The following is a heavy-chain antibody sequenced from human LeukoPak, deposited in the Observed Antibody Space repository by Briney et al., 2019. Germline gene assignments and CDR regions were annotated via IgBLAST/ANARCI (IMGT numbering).Heavy chain of an antibody. CDR2: IYYSGTT. V-gene: IGHV4-59*01. J-gene: IGHJ1*01. D-gene: IGHD2-15*01. Sequence: SETLSLTCTVSGGSISSYYWSWIRQPPGNGLEWIGGIYYSGTTNYNPSLKSRVTISVDTSKNQFSLKLSSVTAADTAVYYYAREDYCSGGSCYSGYFQHWGQGTLVTVSS. CDR1: GGSISSYY. CDR3: AREDYCSGGSCYSGYFQH.